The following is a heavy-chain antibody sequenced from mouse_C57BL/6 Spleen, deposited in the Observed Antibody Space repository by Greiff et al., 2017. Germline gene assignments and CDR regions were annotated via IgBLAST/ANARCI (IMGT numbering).Heavy chain of an antibody. CDR3: ARRNYGSSYVGYCFDY. J-gene: IGHJ2*01. CDR2: ISSGSSTI. CDR1: GFTFSDYG. D-gene: IGHD1-1*01. Sequence: EVKLVESGGGLVKPGGSLKLSCAASGFTFSDYGMHWVRQAPEKGLEWVAYISSGSSTIYYADTVKGRFTISRDNATNTLFLQMTRLRTEDTAMYSCARRNYGSSYVGYCFDYWGQGTTLTVSS. V-gene: IGHV5-17*01.